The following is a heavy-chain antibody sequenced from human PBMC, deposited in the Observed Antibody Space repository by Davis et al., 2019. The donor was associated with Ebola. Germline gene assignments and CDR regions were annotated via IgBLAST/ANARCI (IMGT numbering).Heavy chain of an antibody. CDR3: AREAVAADYYYYGMDV. CDR2: INAGNGNT. Sequence: AASVKVSCKASGGTFSSYAMHWVRQAPGQRLEWMGWINAGNGNTKYSQKFQGRVTITRDTSASTAYMELSSLRSEDTAVYYCAREAVAADYYYYGMDVWGQGTTVTVSS. CDR1: GGTFSSYA. D-gene: IGHD6-19*01. J-gene: IGHJ6*02. V-gene: IGHV1-3*01.